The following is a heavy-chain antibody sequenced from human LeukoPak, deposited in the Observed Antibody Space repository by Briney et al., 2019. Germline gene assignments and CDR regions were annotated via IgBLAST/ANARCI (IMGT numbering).Heavy chain of an antibody. CDR2: ISSSGSTI. CDR3: ARDVAAAGTFWFDP. CDR1: GFTFTTYW. D-gene: IGHD6-13*01. V-gene: IGHV3-48*04. J-gene: IGHJ5*02. Sequence: PGGSLRLSCAASGFTFTTYWMTWVRQAPGKGLEWVSYISSSGSTIYYADSVKGRFTISRDNAKNSLYLQMNSLRAEDTAVYYCARDVAAAGTFWFDPWGQGTLVTVSS.